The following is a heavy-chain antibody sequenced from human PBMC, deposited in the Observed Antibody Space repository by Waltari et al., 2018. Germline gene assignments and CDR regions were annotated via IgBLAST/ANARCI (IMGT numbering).Heavy chain of an antibody. D-gene: IGHD3-3*01. J-gene: IGHJ6*03. CDR2: FYSGGTT. V-gene: IGHV3-23*03. Sequence: EVQLLESGGGLVQPGGSLRLSCSASGFTFGNSAISWVRQAPGRGVEWISFFYSGGTTYYADSVKGRCTISRDNAKNTLYLQMNSLRAEDTAVYYCAKDSSPFLEHRVYYYYYMDVWGKGTTVTVSS. CDR3: AKDSSPFLEHRVYYYYYMDV. CDR1: GFTFGNSA.